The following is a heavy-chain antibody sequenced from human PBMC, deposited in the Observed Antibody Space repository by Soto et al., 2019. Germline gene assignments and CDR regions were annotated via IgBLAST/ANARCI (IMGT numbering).Heavy chain of an antibody. CDR1: GGSISSYY. CDR2: IYYSGST. Sequence: SETLSLTCTVSGGSISSYYWSWIRQPPGKGLEWIGYIYYSGSTNYNPSLKSRVTISVDTSKNQFSLKLSSVTAADTAVYYCARGSAYYDSSGYFDYWGQGTLVTVSS. J-gene: IGHJ4*02. D-gene: IGHD3-22*01. CDR3: ARGSAYYDSSGYFDY. V-gene: IGHV4-59*01.